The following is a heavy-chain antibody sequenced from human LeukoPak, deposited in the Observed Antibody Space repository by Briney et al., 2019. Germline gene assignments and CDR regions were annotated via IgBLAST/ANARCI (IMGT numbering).Heavy chain of an antibody. CDR1: GFTFGDYA. CDR2: IRSKAYGGTT. CDR3: TRGIAVAAEARGRDYFDY. Sequence: RSLRLSCTASGFTFGDYAMSWFRQAPGKGLEWVGFIRSKAYGGTTEYVASVKGRFTISRDDSKSIAYLQMNSLKTEDTAVYYCTRGIAVAAEARGRDYFDYWGQGTLVTVSS. J-gene: IGHJ4*02. V-gene: IGHV3-49*03. D-gene: IGHD6-19*01.